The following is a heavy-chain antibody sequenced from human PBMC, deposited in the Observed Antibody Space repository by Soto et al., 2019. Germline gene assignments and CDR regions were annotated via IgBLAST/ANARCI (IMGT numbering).Heavy chain of an antibody. J-gene: IGHJ3*02. CDR2: ISAYNGNT. V-gene: IGHV1-18*01. CDR1: GYTFTSYG. CDR3: ARVDRHRYCTNGVCYNAAFDI. Sequence: ASVKVSCKASGYTFTSYGISWVRQAPGQGLEWMGWISAYNGNTNYAQKLQGRVTMTTDTSTSTAYMELRSLRSDDTAVYYCARVDRHRYCTNGVCYNAAFDIWGQGTMVTVSS. D-gene: IGHD2-8*01.